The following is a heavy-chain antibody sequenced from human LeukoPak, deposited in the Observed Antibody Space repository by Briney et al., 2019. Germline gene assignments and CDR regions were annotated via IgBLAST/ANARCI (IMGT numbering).Heavy chain of an antibody. CDR3: ARAGSHWHYVY. CDR2: ISDSGTSI. V-gene: IGHV3-23*01. D-gene: IGHD3-10*01. J-gene: IGHJ4*02. Sequence: GGSLRLSCAASRFTFSSYTMTWVRQAPGRGLEWVSAISDSGTSIYYVDSVKGRFTISRDNAKNSLSLQMNNLRVEDTAVYYCARAGSHWHYVYWGQGTVVTVSS. CDR1: RFTFSSYT.